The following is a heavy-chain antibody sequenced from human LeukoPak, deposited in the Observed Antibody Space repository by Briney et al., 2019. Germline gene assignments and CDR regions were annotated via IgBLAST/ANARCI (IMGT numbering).Heavy chain of an antibody. Sequence: SQTLSLTSTVYGGSISSYYWSWIRQPPGKGLEWIGYIYYSGSTNYNPSLKCRVTISVDTSKHQFSLKLSSVTAADTAVYYCARAAGPLAAPDFWGQGTPVTVSS. CDR1: GGSISSYY. V-gene: IGHV4-59*01. CDR3: ARAAGPLAAPDF. D-gene: IGHD6-13*01. CDR2: IYYSGST. J-gene: IGHJ4*02.